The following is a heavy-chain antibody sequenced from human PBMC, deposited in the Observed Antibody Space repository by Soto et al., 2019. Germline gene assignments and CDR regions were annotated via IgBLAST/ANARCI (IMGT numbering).Heavy chain of an antibody. Sequence: GGSLRLSCAASGFTFSSYSMNWVRQAPGKGLEWVSYISSSSSTIYYADSVKGRFTISRDNAKNSLYLQMNSLKTEDTAVYYCSTNYYDSSGYDNWFDPWGQGTLVTVSS. CDR3: STNYYDSSGYDNWFDP. D-gene: IGHD3-22*01. CDR2: ISSSSSTI. V-gene: IGHV3-48*01. J-gene: IGHJ5*02. CDR1: GFTFSSYS.